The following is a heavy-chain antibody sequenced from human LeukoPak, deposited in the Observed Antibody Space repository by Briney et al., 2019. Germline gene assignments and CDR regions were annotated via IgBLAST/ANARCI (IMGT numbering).Heavy chain of an antibody. CDR2: IYPGDSDT. V-gene: IGHV5-51*01. D-gene: IGHD6-19*01. CDR1: GYSFTSYW. Sequence: GESLKISCKGSGYSFTSYWIGWVRQMLGKGLEWIGIIYPGDSDTRYRPSFQGQVTISADKSISTAYLQWSSLKASDTAMYYCARAPLEEWLVPGFDYWGQGTLATVSS. CDR3: ARAPLEEWLVPGFDY. J-gene: IGHJ4*02.